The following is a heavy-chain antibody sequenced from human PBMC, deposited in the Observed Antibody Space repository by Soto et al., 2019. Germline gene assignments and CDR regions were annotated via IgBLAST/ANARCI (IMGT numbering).Heavy chain of an antibody. CDR1: GGSMTSGDQY. Sequence: SETLSLTCTVTGGSMTSGDQYWTWIRHRPGEGLEWFGYINHMGSLYYNPSLKSRVSMSVDTSKNQFSLNLSSVTAADTAVYYCARELPKRQGRNMDVWGQGTTITFSS. J-gene: IGHJ6*02. D-gene: IGHD1-1*01. V-gene: IGHV4-31*03. CDR3: ARELPKRQGRNMDV. CDR2: INHMGSL.